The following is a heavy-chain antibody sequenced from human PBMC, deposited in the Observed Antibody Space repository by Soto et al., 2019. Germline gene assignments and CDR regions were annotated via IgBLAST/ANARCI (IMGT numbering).Heavy chain of an antibody. Sequence: GGSLRLSCAASGFTFSSYAMSWVRQAPGKGLEWVSAISGSGGSTYYADSVKGRFTISRDNSKNTLYLQMNSLRAEDTAVYYCARDAHYTYGSGRRDYYYYGMDVWGQGPTVTVSS. V-gene: IGHV3-23*01. CDR1: GFTFSSYA. CDR3: ARDAHYTYGSGRRDYYYYGMDV. CDR2: ISGSGGST. D-gene: IGHD3-10*01. J-gene: IGHJ6*02.